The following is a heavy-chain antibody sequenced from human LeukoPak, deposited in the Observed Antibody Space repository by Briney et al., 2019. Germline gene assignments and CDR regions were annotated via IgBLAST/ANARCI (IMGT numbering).Heavy chain of an antibody. CDR3: AKDVGGYSSSSRIGDAFDI. J-gene: IGHJ3*02. Sequence: GGSLRLSCAASGFTFSSYWMSWVRQAPGKGLEWVANIKQDGSEKYYVDSVKGRFTISRDNSKNTLYLQMNSLRAEDTAVYYCAKDVGGYSSSSRIGDAFDIWGQGTMVTVSS. CDR1: GFTFSSYW. V-gene: IGHV3-7*03. CDR2: IKQDGSEK. D-gene: IGHD6-6*01.